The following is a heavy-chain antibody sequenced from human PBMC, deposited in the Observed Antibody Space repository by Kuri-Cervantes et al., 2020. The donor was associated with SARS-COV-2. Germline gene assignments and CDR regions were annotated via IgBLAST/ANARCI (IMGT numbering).Heavy chain of an antibody. D-gene: IGHD6-19*01. Sequence: GESLKISCAASGFTFSSYSMNWVRQAPGKGLEWVSSISSSSSYIYYADSVKGRFTISRDNAKNSLYLQMNSLRAEDTAVYYCARAAWGSAGTHYYYYGMDVWGQGTTVTVSS. CDR2: ISSSSSYI. J-gene: IGHJ6*02. V-gene: IGHV3-21*01. CDR1: GFTFSSYS. CDR3: ARAAWGSAGTHYYYYGMDV.